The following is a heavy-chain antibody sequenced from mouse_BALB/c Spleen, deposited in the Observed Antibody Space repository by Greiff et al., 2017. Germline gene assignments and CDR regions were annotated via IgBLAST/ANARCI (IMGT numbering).Heavy chain of an antibody. J-gene: IGHJ2*01. D-gene: IGHD2-1*01. V-gene: IGHV1-69*02. CDR2: IYPSDSYT. Sequence: QVQLQQPGAELVRPGASVKLSCKASGYTFTSYWMNWVKQRPGQGLEWIGNIYPSDSYTNYNQKFKDKATLTVDKSSSTAYMQLSSPTSEDSAVYYCTSDGNHGDFDYWGQGTTLTVSA. CDR3: TSDGNHGDFDY. CDR1: GYTFTSYW.